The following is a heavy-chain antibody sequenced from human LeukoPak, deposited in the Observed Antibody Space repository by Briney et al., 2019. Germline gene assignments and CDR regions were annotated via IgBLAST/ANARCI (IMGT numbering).Heavy chain of an antibody. CDR1: GYTFTSYG. CDR3: ARVFSSGYSDY. CDR2: ISVYNGNT. V-gene: IGHV1-18*01. J-gene: IGHJ4*02. D-gene: IGHD3-22*01. Sequence: ASVKVSCKASGYTFTSYGISWVRQAPGQGLEWMGWISVYNGNTNYAPKLQGRVTMTTDTSTSTAYMEVRSLRSDDTAVYYCARVFSSGYSDYWGQGTLVTVSS.